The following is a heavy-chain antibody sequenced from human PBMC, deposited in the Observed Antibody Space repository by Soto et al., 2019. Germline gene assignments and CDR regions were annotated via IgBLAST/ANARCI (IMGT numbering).Heavy chain of an antibody. D-gene: IGHD1-26*01. CDR1: GGSISSYY. CDR2: IYTGGST. Sequence: SSATQSITYTVSGGSISSYYWSWIRQPAGKGLEWIGRIYTGGSTNYNPSLKSRVTMSVDTSKNQFSLKLSSVTAADTAVYYCARGWDKDYFDYWGQGTLVSVSS. J-gene: IGHJ4*02. V-gene: IGHV4-4*07. CDR3: ARGWDKDYFDY.